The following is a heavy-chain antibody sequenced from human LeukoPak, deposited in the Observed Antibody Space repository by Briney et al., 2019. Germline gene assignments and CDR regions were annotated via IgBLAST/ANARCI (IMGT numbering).Heavy chain of an antibody. D-gene: IGHD4-23*01. CDR3: ARYGSHWNFDY. CDR1: GGSISRYY. CDR2: IYYSGTT. V-gene: IGHV4-59*07. Sequence: PSDTLSLTCTVSGGSISRYYWSWIRQPPGKGLEWIGYIYYSGTTNYNPSLKSRVTISVDTSKNQFSLKLSSVTAADTAVYYCARYGSHWNFDYWGQGALVTVSS. J-gene: IGHJ4*02.